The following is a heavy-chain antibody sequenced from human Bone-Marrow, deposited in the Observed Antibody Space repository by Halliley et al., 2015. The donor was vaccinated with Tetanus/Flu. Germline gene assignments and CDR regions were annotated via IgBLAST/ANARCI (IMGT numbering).Heavy chain of an antibody. J-gene: IGHJ4*02. V-gene: IGHV3-23*01. CDR1: GFTSSTFG. CDR2: ISGSGDST. Sequence: SLRLSCVASGFTSSTFGMSWVRQAPGKGLEWVSGISGSGDSTYYAASVKGRFTISRDNAKNTLCLQMNSLGAEVTAVYYCVRGGIEPFDYWGQGTLVSVSS. D-gene: IGHD3-16*01. CDR3: VRGGIEPFDY.